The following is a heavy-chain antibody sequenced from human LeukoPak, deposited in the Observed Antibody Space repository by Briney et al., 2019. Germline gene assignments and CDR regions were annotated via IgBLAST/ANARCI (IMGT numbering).Heavy chain of an antibody. V-gene: IGHV3-30*18. CDR3: AKAMYSGSSFDY. CDR2: ISYDGSNK. CDR1: GFTFSSYG. Sequence: PGGSLRLSCAASGFTFSSYGMHWVRQAPGKGLEWVAVISYDGSNKYYADSVKGRFTISRDNSENTLYLQMNSLRAEDTAVYYCAKAMYSGSSFDYWGQGTLVTVSS. J-gene: IGHJ4*02. D-gene: IGHD1-26*01.